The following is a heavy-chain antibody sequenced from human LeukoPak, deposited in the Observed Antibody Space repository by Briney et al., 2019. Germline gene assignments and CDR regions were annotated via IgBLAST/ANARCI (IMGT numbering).Heavy chain of an antibody. D-gene: IGHD3-3*01. CDR3: ARDLERYYDLEGRSGY. Sequence: ASVKVSCKTSGYTFTSYGINWVRQAPGQGLEWMGRISAHNGNANYAQKFQGRVTMTTDTLATTAYMELRSLRSDDTAVYYCARDLERYYDLEGRSGYWGQGTLVTVPS. V-gene: IGHV1-18*01. CDR2: ISAHNGNA. J-gene: IGHJ4*02. CDR1: GYTFTSYG.